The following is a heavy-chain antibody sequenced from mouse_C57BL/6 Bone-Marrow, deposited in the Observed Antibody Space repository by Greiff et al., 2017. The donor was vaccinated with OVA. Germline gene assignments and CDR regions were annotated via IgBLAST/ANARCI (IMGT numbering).Heavy chain of an antibody. CDR1: GYTFTDSY. V-gene: IGHV1-19*01. CDR3: ARRGQLRLWFAY. J-gene: IGHJ3*01. CDR2: INPYNGGT. Sequence: EVKLMESGPVLVKPGASVKMSCKASGYTFTDSYMNWVKPSHGKSLEWIGVINPYNGGTSYNQKFKGKATLTVDKSSSTAYMELNSLTSEDSAVYYCARRGQLRLWFAYWGQGTLVTVSA. D-gene: IGHD3-2*02.